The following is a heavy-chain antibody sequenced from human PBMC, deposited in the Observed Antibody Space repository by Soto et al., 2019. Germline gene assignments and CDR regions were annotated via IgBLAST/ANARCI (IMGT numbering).Heavy chain of an antibody. J-gene: IGHJ4*02. CDR2: IYYSGST. CDR1: GGSISSYY. V-gene: IGHV4-59*08. D-gene: IGHD2-21*02. CDR3: ARQRTSVVTQAYFDV. Sequence: KPSETLSLTCTVSGGSISSYYWSWIRQPPGKGLEWIGYIYYSGSTNYNPSLKSRVTISVDASKDQFSLKLKSVTAADTALYFCARQRTSVVTQAYFDVWGPGSLVTSPQ.